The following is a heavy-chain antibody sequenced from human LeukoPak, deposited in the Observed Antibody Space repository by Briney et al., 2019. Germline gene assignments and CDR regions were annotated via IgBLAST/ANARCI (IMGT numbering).Heavy chain of an antibody. J-gene: IGHJ4*02. Sequence: TGGSLRLSCAASGFTFTSYGISWVRQAPGQGLEWMGWISAYNGNTNYAQKLQGRVTMTTDTSTSTAYMELRSLRSDDTAVYYCATLDTSGRPDYWGQGTLVTVSS. CDR2: ISAYNGNT. CDR3: ATLDTSGRPDY. CDR1: GFTFTSYG. D-gene: IGHD5-18*01. V-gene: IGHV1-18*01.